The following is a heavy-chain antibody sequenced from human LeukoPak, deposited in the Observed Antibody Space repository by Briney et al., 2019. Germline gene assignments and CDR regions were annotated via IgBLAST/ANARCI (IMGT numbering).Heavy chain of an antibody. CDR2: IYHSGST. CDR3: ARDEGERELLGAFDI. J-gene: IGHJ3*02. Sequence: SETLSLTCTVSGGAISSYYWSWIRQPPGKGLEWIGYIYHSGSTNYNPSLKSRVTTSVDTSKNQFSLKLTSVTAADTAVYYCARDEGERELLGAFDIWGQGTMVTVSS. D-gene: IGHD1-26*01. CDR1: GGAISSYY. V-gene: IGHV4-59*01.